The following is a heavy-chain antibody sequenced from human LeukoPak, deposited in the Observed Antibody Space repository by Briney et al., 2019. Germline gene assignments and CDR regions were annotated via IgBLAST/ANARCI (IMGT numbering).Heavy chain of an antibody. V-gene: IGHV1-2*06. J-gene: IGHJ4*02. CDR1: GYTFTGYY. Sequence: GASVKVSCKASGYTFTGYYMHWVRQALGQGLEWMGRINPNSGGTNYAQKFQGRVTMTRDTSISTAYMELSRLRSDDTAVYYCARLPSARLREFDYWGQGTLVTVSS. CDR2: INPNSGGT. CDR3: ARLPSARLREFDY. D-gene: IGHD1-26*01.